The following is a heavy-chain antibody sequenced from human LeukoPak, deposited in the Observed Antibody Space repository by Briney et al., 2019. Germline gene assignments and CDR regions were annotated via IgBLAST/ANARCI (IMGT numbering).Heavy chain of an antibody. J-gene: IGHJ4*02. D-gene: IGHD4-17*01. Sequence: SETLSLTCAVYGGSFSNYYWSWIRQSPGKGLEWIGEINHTGSTNYNPSLQSRVTISVDTSKNQFSLKLSSVTAADTAVYYCARDSDAYGDYPAIDYWGQGTLVTVSS. CDR2: INHTGST. CDR1: GGSFSNYY. CDR3: ARDSDAYGDYPAIDY. V-gene: IGHV4-34*01.